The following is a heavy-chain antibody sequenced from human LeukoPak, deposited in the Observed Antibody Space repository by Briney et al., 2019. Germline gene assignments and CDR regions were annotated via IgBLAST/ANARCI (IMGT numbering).Heavy chain of an antibody. V-gene: IGHV3-23*01. CDR2: ISRTGGST. CDR1: GFTFSSFT. CDR3: ARGGLSIMGY. D-gene: IGHD2/OR15-2a*01. Sequence: GGSLRLSCATSGFTFSSFTMHWVRQAPGKGLEWVSSISRTGGSTYYTDSVKGRFTISRDNARNSLYLQMNSLRAEDAAVYFCARGGLSIMGYWGQGTLVTVSS. J-gene: IGHJ4*02.